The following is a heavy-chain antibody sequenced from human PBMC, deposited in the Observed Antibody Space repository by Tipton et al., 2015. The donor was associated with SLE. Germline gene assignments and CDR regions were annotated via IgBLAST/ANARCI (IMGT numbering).Heavy chain of an antibody. CDR3: ARVLVALLDL. CDR1: GGSINSGDYS. CDR2: IFRSGNA. Sequence: LRLSCAVSGGSINSGDYSWSWIRRPPGKGLEWIGYIFRSGNAYYNPSLKSRVAISLDMSTNQFSLRLDSVTAADTAVYYCARVLVALLDLWGRGTLVTVSS. D-gene: IGHD2-15*01. J-gene: IGHJ2*01. V-gene: IGHV4-30-2*01.